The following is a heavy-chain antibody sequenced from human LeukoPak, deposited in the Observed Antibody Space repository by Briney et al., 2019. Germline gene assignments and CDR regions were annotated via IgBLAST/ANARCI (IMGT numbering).Heavy chain of an antibody. CDR1: GCSFTSYW. D-gene: IGHD3-3*01. J-gene: IGHJ6*02. Sequence: GESLKISCKGSGCSFTSYWIGWVRQMPGKGLERMGIIYPGDSDTRYSPSFQGQVTISADKSISTAYLQWSSLKASDTAMYYCARHGASIFGVVPYGMDVWGQGTTVTVSS. CDR3: ARHGASIFGVVPYGMDV. V-gene: IGHV5-51*01. CDR2: IYPGDSDT.